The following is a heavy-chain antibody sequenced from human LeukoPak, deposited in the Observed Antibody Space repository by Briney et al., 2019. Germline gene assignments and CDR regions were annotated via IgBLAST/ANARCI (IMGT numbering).Heavy chain of an antibody. CDR3: AKSFSLLEQLWFDY. V-gene: IGHV3-30*18. Sequence: GGSLRLSCAASGFTFGTYGIHWVRQAPGKGLEWVAVISYDGSNKYYADSVKGRFTISRDNSKNTLYLQMNSLRAEDTAVYYCAKSFSLLEQLWFDYWGQGTLVTVSS. D-gene: IGHD5-18*01. CDR2: ISYDGSNK. J-gene: IGHJ4*02. CDR1: GFTFGTYG.